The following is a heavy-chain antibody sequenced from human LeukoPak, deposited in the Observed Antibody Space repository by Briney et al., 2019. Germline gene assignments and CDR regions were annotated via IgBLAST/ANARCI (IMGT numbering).Heavy chain of an antibody. D-gene: IGHD3-16*01. CDR1: GFTFSSYA. V-gene: IGHV3-21*01. J-gene: IGHJ3*02. CDR2: ISSGSSYI. Sequence: PGGSLRLSCAASGFTFSSYAMNWVRQAPGKGLEWVSSISSGSSYIYYADSVKGRFTISRDNAKNSLYLQMNSLRAEDTAVYYCARVRGYVVHDAFDIWGQGTMVTVSS. CDR3: ARVRGYVVHDAFDI.